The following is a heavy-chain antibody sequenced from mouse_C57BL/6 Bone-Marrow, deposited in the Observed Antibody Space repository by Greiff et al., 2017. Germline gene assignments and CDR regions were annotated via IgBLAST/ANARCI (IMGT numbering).Heavy chain of an antibody. CDR1: GFSLTSYG. J-gene: IGHJ3*01. D-gene: IGHD2-3*01. Sequence: VQLKQSGPGLVAPSQSLSITCTVSGFSLTSYGVDWVRQSPGKGLEWLGVIWGVGSTNYNSALKSRLSISKDNSKSQVFLKMNSLQTDDTAMYYCASEGYDGYYRFAYWGQGTLVTVSA. CDR2: IWGVGST. CDR3: ASEGYDGYYRFAY. V-gene: IGHV2-6*01.